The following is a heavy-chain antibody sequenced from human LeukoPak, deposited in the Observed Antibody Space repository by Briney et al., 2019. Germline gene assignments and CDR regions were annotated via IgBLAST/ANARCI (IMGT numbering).Heavy chain of an antibody. J-gene: IGHJ4*02. V-gene: IGHV4-38-2*02. D-gene: IGHD2-2*01. CDR2: IYHSGST. CDR3: ARDDLGYCSSTSCYSFDY. Sequence: TSETLSLTCTVSGYSISSGYYWGWIRQPPGKGLEWIGSIYHSGSTYYNPSLKSRVTISVDSSKNQFSLKLSSVTAADTAVYYCARDDLGYCSSTSCYSFDYRGQGTLVTVSS. CDR1: GYSISSGYY.